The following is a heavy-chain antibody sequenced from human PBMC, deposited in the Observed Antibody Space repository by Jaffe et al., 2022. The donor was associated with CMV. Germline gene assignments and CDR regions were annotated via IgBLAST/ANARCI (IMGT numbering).Heavy chain of an antibody. CDR3: AKSPWDNSDWSRGGNSGWSRGGKYFFTLDV. J-gene: IGHJ6*02. Sequence: EVQLLESGGGLVQPGGSLRLSCAASGFTFRIFAMTWVRQAPGKGLEWVSSITDSSDSTHYADSVKGHFTISRDNSKNTVYLEMSSLRAEDTAVYYCAKSPWDNSDWSRGGNSGWSRGGKYFFTLDVWGQGTTVTVSS. V-gene: IGHV3-23*01. CDR1: GFTFRIFA. D-gene: IGHD6-19*01. CDR2: ITDSSDST.